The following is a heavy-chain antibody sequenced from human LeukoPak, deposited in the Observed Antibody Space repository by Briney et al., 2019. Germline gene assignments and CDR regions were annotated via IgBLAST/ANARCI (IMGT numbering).Heavy chain of an antibody. CDR1: GGSFSGYY. CDR3: ARGEKPKITIFGVVKRGNWFGP. Sequence: KPSETLSLTCAVYGGSFSGYYWSWIRQPPGKGLEWIGEINHSGSTNYNPSLKSRVTISVDTSKNQFSLKLSSVTAADTAVYYCARGEKPKITIFGVVKRGNWFGPWGQGTLVTVSS. J-gene: IGHJ5*02. CDR2: INHSGST. D-gene: IGHD3-3*01. V-gene: IGHV4-34*01.